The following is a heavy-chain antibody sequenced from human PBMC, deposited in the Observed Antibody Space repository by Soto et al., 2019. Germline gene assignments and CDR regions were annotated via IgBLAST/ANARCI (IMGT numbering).Heavy chain of an antibody. CDR2: MNPNSGNT. D-gene: IGHD6-19*01. J-gene: IGHJ3*02. CDR3: ARGYSSGWYGTFDI. Sequence: ASVKVSCKASGDTFTTYDINCVRQATGQGLEWMGWMNPNSGNTGFAQKFQGRVTTTRNTSINTAYMELSSLTSEDTALYYCARGYSSGWYGTFDIWGQGTMVTVSS. V-gene: IGHV1-8*02. CDR1: GDTFTTYD.